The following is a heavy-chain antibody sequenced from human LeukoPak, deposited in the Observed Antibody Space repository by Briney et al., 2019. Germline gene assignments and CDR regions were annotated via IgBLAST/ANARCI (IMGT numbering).Heavy chain of an antibody. D-gene: IGHD3-10*01. J-gene: IGHJ5*02. V-gene: IGHV1-2*06. CDR3: AFFGPLLWFGESRLGWFDP. CDR1: GYTFTGYY. Sequence: ASVKVSCKASGYTFTGYYMHWLRQAPGQGLEWMGRINPNSGGTNYAQKFQGRVTMTRDTSISTAYMELSRLRYDDTAVYYCAFFGPLLWFGESRLGWFDPWGQGTLVTVSS. CDR2: INPNSGGT.